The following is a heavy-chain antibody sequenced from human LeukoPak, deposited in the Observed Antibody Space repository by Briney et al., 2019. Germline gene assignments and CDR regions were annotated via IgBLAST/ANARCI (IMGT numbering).Heavy chain of an antibody. V-gene: IGHV3-23*01. CDR2: TSGSGGST. J-gene: IGHJ4*02. D-gene: IGHD3-22*01. Sequence: PVGSLRLSCAASGFTFSSYAMSWVRQAPGKGLEWVSATSGSGGSTYYADSVKGRFTISRDNSKNTLYLQMNSLRAEDTAVYYCAKDHSTMTVVVIMGTWGQGTLVTVSS. CDR1: GFTFSSYA. CDR3: AKDHSTMTVVVIMGT.